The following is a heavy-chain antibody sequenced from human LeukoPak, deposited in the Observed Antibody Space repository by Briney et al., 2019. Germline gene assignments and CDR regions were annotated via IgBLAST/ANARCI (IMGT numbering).Heavy chain of an antibody. D-gene: IGHD5-18*01. Sequence: LSLTCAVYGGSXSGYYWSWIRQPPGKGLEWIGEINHSGSTNYNPSLKSRVTISVDTSKNQFSLKLSSVTAADTAVYYCAREGWIQLWLLLDYWGQGTLVTVSS. CDR1: GGSXSGYY. J-gene: IGHJ4*02. CDR3: AREGWIQLWLLLDY. V-gene: IGHV4-34*01. CDR2: INHSGST.